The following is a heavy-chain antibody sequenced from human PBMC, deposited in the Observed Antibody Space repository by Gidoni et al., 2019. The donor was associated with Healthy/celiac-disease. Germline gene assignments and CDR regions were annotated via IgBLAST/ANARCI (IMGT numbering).Heavy chain of an antibody. CDR1: GFTFSDYY. CDR2: ISSSSSYT. V-gene: IGHV3-11*05. D-gene: IGHD3-22*01. J-gene: IGHJ4*02. CDR3: ARAEYYDSSGYYYYGY. Sequence: QVQLVESGGGLVKPGGSLRLSCAASGFTFSDYYMSWIRQAPGKGLEWVSYISSSSSYTNYADSVKGRFTISRDNAKNSLYLQMNSLRAEDTAVYYCARAEYYDSSGYYYYGYWGQGTLVTVSS.